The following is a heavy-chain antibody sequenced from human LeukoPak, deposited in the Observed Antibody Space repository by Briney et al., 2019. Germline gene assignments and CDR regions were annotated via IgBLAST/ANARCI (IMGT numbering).Heavy chain of an antibody. D-gene: IGHD1-26*01. CDR1: GYTFTSYG. V-gene: IGHV1-18*01. CDR3: ARESKYDGATSSLVFDY. CDR2: ISAYNGNT. J-gene: IGHJ4*02. Sequence: ASVKVSCKASGYTFTSYGISWVRQAPGQGLEWMGWISAYNGNTNYAQKLQGRVTMTTDTSTSTAYMELRSLRSDDTAVYYCARESKYDGATSSLVFDYWGQGTLVTVSS.